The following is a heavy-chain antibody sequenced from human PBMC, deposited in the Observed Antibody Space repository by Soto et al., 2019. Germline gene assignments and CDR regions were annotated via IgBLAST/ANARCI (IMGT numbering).Heavy chain of an antibody. Sequence: GASVKVSCKASGYTFTSYYMHWVRQAPGQGLEWMGWINPNSGGTNYAQKFQGWVTMTRDTSISTAYMELSRLRSDDTAVYYCARVRYSINPYYFYGMDVWVQGTTVTVS. V-gene: IGHV1-2*04. CDR2: INPNSGGT. CDR1: GYTFTSYY. D-gene: IGHD4-4*01. CDR3: ARVRYSINPYYFYGMDV. J-gene: IGHJ6*02.